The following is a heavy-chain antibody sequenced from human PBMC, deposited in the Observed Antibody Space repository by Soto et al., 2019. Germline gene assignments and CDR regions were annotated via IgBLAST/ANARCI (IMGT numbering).Heavy chain of an antibody. CDR1: GSMFGQYA. CDR3: ARSYYYDSTGYYRTFDY. Sequence: GWLRRSGPASGSMFGQYAMSWVRLAPGKGLEWVSVVGPSGASTFYADSVRVRFTISRDNPENTLYLQMNSLRAADTALYFCARSYYYDSTGYYRTFDYWGPGTLVTVYS. J-gene: IGHJ4*02. CDR2: VGPSGAST. V-gene: IGHV3-23*01. D-gene: IGHD3-22*01.